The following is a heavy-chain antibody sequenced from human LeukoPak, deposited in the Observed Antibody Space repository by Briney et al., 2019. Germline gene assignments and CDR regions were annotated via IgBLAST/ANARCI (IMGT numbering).Heavy chain of an antibody. CDR2: IYYSGST. J-gene: IGHJ6*03. Sequence: SETLSLTCTVSGGSISSYYWSWIRQPPGKGLEWIGYIYYSGSTNYNPSLKSRVTISVDTSKNRFSLKLGSVTAADTAVYYCARSSIAAAGTGSPTYYYYMDVWGKGTTVTVSS. CDR1: GGSISSYY. CDR3: ARSSIAAAGTGSPTYYYYMDV. V-gene: IGHV4-59*01. D-gene: IGHD6-13*01.